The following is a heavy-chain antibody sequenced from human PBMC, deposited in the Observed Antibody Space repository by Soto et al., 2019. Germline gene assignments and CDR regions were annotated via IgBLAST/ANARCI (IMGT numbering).Heavy chain of an antibody. CDR1: GFTFSSYP. Sequence: QVQVVESGGGVVQPGRSLRLSCAASGFTFSSYPMHWVRQAPGKGLEWVTVISYDGGNQYYADSVKGRFTISRDNSKDTLYLQMHSPRSDDTAVYFCARGPITQTSFIDHWGQGTLVTVSS. CDR2: ISYDGGNQ. V-gene: IGHV3-30-3*01. D-gene: IGHD1-20*01. CDR3: ARGPITQTSFIDH. J-gene: IGHJ4*02.